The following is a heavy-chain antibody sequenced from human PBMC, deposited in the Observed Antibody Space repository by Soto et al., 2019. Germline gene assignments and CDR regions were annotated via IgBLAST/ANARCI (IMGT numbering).Heavy chain of an antibody. Sequence: ASVKVSCKASGYTFTGHYMHWVRQAPGQGLEWMGWINPNSGGTNYAQKFQGRVTMTRDTSISTAYMELSRLRSDDTAVYYCARRGLFCSGGSCYSNYYYYGMDVWGQGTTVTVSS. CDR3: ARRGLFCSGGSCYSNYYYYGMDV. D-gene: IGHD2-15*01. CDR1: GYTFTGHY. CDR2: INPNSGGT. V-gene: IGHV1-2*02. J-gene: IGHJ6*02.